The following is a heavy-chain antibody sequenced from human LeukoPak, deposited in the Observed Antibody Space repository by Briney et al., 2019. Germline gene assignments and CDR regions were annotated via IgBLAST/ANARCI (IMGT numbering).Heavy chain of an antibody. CDR2: INWNAGST. CDR1: GFTFDGYG. CDR3: AKAMPGGYCSGGSCYSNAFDI. J-gene: IGHJ3*02. D-gene: IGHD2-15*01. V-gene: IGHV3-20*04. Sequence: GGSLRLSCAASGFTFDGYGMSWVRQAPGKGLEWVSHINWNAGSTGYADSVKGRFTISKDNAKNSLYLQMNSLRAEDTALYYCAKAMPGGYCSGGSCYSNAFDIWGQGTMVTVSS.